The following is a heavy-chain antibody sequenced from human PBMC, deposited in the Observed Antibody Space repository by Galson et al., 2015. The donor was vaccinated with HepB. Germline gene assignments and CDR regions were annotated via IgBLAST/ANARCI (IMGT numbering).Heavy chain of an antibody. V-gene: IGHV1-69*13. CDR2: IIPIFGTA. D-gene: IGHD6-19*01. CDR3: ARAVSQYAPEVSVYYYYGMDV. Sequence: SVKVSCKASGGTFSSYAISWVRQAPGQGLEWMGGIIPIFGTANYAQKFQGRVTITADESTSTAYMELSSLRSEDTAVYYCARAVSQYAPEVSVYYYYGMDVWGQGTTVTVSS. J-gene: IGHJ6*02. CDR1: GGTFSSYA.